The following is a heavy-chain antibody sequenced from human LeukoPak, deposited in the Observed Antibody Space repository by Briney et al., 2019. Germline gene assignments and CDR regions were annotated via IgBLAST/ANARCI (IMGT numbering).Heavy chain of an antibody. CDR2: IRSKTDGGTT. Sequence: GGSLRLSCVASGFTFSNAWVNWVRQAPGKGLEVVGRIRSKTDGGTTVYAAPVKGRFTISRDDSKSTLYLQMNSLKTEDTAVYYCTTRDWWFGECDVWGQGTMVTVSS. D-gene: IGHD3-10*01. CDR1: GFTFSNAW. CDR3: TTRDWWFGECDV. V-gene: IGHV3-15*01. J-gene: IGHJ3*01.